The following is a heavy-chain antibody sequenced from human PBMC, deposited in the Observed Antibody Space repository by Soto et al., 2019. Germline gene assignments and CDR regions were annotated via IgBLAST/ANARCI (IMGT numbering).Heavy chain of an antibody. CDR1: GFTFSSYS. Sequence: GGSLRLSCAASGFTFSSYSMNWVRQAPGKGLEWVSSISSSSSYIYYADSVKGRFTISRDNAKNSLYLQMNSLRAEDTAVYYSARDFHYCTNGVCYLKAFDYWGQGTLVTVSS. CDR3: ARDFHYCTNGVCYLKAFDY. D-gene: IGHD2-8*01. V-gene: IGHV3-21*01. CDR2: ISSSSSYI. J-gene: IGHJ4*02.